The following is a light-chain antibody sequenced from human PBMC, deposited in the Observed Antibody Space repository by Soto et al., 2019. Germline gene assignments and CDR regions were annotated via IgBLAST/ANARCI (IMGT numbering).Light chain of an antibody. CDR2: GAS. V-gene: IGKV3-20*01. J-gene: IGKJ4*01. CDR3: QQANSFPLT. CDR1: QSVSSSY. Sequence: EIVLTQSPGTLSLSPGERATLACRASQSVSSSYLAWYQRKPGQAPRLLIYGASSRATGIPDRFSGSGSGTDFTLTISSLQPEDFATYYCQQANSFPLTFGGGTKVDIK.